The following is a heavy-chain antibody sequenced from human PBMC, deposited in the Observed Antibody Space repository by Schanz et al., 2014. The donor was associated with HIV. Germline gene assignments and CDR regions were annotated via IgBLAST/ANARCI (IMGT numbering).Heavy chain of an antibody. CDR2: IIPLFGTT. D-gene: IGHD3-3*01. CDR3: ARGDRDDFWSGAAI. V-gene: IGHV1-69*06. Sequence: QVQLVQSGAEVKKLGSSVKVSCKASGGTFSRDALNWVRQAPGQGLEWMGGIIPLFGTTNYAQKFQGRVTMTTDTSRYTAYMELRSLRSDDTAVYYCARGDRDDFWSGAAIWGQGTLVTVSS. J-gene: IGHJ4*02. CDR1: GGTFSRDA.